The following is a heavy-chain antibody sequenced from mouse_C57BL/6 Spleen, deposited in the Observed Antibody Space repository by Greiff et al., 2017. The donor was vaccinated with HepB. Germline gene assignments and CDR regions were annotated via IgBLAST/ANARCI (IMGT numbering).Heavy chain of an antibody. D-gene: IGHD4-1*01. V-gene: IGHV2-5*01. Sequence: QVQLQQSGPGLVQPSQSLSITCTVSGFSLTSYGVHWVRQSPGKGLEWLGVIWRGGSTDYNAAFMSRLSITKDNSKSQVFFKMNSLQADDTAIYYCAKKDNWAPYAMDYWGQGTSVTVSS. CDR1: GFSLTSYG. J-gene: IGHJ4*01. CDR3: AKKDNWAPYAMDY. CDR2: IWRGGST.